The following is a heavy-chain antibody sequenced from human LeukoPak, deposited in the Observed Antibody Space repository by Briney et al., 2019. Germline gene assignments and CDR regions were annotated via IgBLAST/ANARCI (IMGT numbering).Heavy chain of an antibody. Sequence: PGGSLRLSCAVSGFIFSDHFMDWVRQAPGKGLEWVGRTKNKASNYITDYAASVKGRFSISRDGSQNSLYLQMNSLKIEDTAVYYCVVMTRGAITLGQGTLVTVSS. V-gene: IGHV3-72*01. D-gene: IGHD3-10*01. CDR3: VVMTRGAIT. J-gene: IGHJ5*02. CDR1: GFIFSDHF. CDR2: TKNKASNYIT.